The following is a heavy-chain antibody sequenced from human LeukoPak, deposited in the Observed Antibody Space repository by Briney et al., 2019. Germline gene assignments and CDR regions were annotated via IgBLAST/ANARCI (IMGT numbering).Heavy chain of an antibody. Sequence: SETLSLTCTVSGYSISSGYYWGWIRQPPGKGLEWIGSMYHSGNTHYNPSLKSRVTISLDTSKNQFSLKLSSVTAADTAVYYCARDIAGAVAGIPGHWGQGTLVSVSS. CDR2: MYHSGNT. CDR1: GYSISSGYY. D-gene: IGHD6-19*01. CDR3: ARDIAGAVAGIPGH. V-gene: IGHV4-38-2*02. J-gene: IGHJ4*02.